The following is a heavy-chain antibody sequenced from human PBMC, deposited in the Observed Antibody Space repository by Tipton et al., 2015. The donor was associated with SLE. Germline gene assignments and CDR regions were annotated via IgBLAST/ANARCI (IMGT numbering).Heavy chain of an antibody. V-gene: IGHV3-11*01. CDR2: ISTDGRTI. J-gene: IGHJ4*02. CDR3: TRGDYGDYGGCHY. CDR1: GFTFSDYY. D-gene: IGHD4-17*01. Sequence: SLRLSCTASGFTFSDYYMTWIRQAPGKGLEWLSYISTDGRTIYYADSVKGRFTISRDNAKNSLYLQMNSLRAGDTALYYCTRGDYGDYGGCHYWGQGTLVTVSS.